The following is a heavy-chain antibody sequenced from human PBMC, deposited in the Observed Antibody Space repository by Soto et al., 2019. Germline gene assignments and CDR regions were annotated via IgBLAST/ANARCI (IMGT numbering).Heavy chain of an antibody. CDR1: GFTFSDYY. D-gene: IGHD2-8*01. CDR2: ISSSSSYT. V-gene: IGHV3-11*06. Sequence: GGSLRLSCAASGFTFSDYYMSWIRQAPGKGLEWVSYISSSSSYTNYADSVKGRFTISRDNAKNSLYLQMNSLRAEDTAVYYCARDVRPYYYGMDVWGQGTTVTVSS. J-gene: IGHJ6*02. CDR3: ARDVRPYYYGMDV.